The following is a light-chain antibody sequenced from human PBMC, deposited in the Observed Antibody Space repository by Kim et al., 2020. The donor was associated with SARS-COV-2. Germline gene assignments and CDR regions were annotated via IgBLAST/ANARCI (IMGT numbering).Light chain of an antibody. CDR3: QSYDSSLSGWV. CDR1: RPNSGTRFH. V-gene: IGLV1-40*01. J-gene: IGLJ3*02. Sequence: VTISCTACRPNSGTRFHILWYQQLPGTVPTLRIYGNSNRPSGVPDRFSGSKSGPSASLAITGLQAEDEADYYCQSYDSSLSGWVFGGGTKLTVL. CDR2: GNS.